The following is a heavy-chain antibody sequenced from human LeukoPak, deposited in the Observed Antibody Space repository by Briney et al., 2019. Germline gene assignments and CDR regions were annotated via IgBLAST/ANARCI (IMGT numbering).Heavy chain of an antibody. J-gene: IGHJ1*01. V-gene: IGHV3-23*01. Sequence: GGSLRLSCAAFGFTFSSYGMSWVRQAPGKGLEWVSGISGSGGRTYYADSVKGRFTISRDNSKNTLYLQMNSLRVDDTAVYYCVKGSKGGMIVPGERPKYFHHWGQGTLVTVSS. CDR2: ISGSGGRT. D-gene: IGHD3-10*01. CDR3: VKGSKGGMIVPGERPKYFHH. CDR1: GFTFSSYG.